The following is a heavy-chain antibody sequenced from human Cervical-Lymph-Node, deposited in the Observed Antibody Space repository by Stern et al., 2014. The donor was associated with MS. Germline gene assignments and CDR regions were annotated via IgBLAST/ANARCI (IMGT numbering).Heavy chain of an antibody. CDR1: GFTFSSYS. D-gene: IGHD6-13*01. J-gene: IGHJ4*02. CDR3: ARAAAGFDY. V-gene: IGHV3-21*01. CDR2: ISRSSSYI. Sequence: EVQLVESGGGLVKPGGSLRLSCAASGFTFSSYSMNWVRQAPGQGLEWVSSISRSSSYIDYADSVKGRFTISRDNAKISLYLQMNSLRAEDTAVYYCARAAAGFDYWGQGTLVTVSS.